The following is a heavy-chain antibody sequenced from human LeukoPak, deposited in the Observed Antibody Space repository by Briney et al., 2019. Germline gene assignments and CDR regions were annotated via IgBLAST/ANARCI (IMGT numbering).Heavy chain of an antibody. J-gene: IGHJ4*02. CDR3: ARVLEWLVRGGYFDY. CDR2: ISAYNGNT. V-gene: IGHV1-18*01. CDR1: GYTFTSYG. D-gene: IGHD6-19*01. Sequence: ASVKVSCKASGYTFTSYGISWVRQAPGQGLEWMGWISAYNGNTNYAQKLQGRVTMTTGTSTSTAYMELRSLRSDDTAVYYCARVLEWLVRGGYFDYWGQGTLVTVSS.